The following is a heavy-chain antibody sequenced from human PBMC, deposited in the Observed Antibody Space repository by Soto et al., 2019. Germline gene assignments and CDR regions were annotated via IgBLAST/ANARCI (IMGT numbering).Heavy chain of an antibody. D-gene: IGHD1-1*01. V-gene: IGHV3-21*02. CDR1: GFTFSGYS. CDR3: SRDLASATGTFDY. J-gene: IGHJ4*02. CDR2: ISSSSNNM. Sequence: EVQLVESGGGLVKPGGSLRLSCAGSGFTFSGYSMNWVRQAPGKALEWVSSISSSSNNMYYTDSVKGRCTMSRDNAKNSLYLQMNSLRVDDTAVYYCSRDLASATGTFDYWGQGTLVTVSS.